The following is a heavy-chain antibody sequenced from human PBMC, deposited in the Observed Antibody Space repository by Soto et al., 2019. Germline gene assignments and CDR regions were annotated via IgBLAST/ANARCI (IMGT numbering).Heavy chain of an antibody. CDR2: ISYDSDTI. CDR3: ARLYYDYV. Sequence: GGSLRLACSGSGFTFGTYSMNWVRQAAGKGLEWIAYISYDSDTIQYADSVKGRFTISRDNAKNSLYLQMNSLRDEDTAVYYCARLYYDYVWGQGTTVTVSS. V-gene: IGHV3-48*02. CDR1: GFTFGTYS. D-gene: IGHD3-3*01. J-gene: IGHJ6*02.